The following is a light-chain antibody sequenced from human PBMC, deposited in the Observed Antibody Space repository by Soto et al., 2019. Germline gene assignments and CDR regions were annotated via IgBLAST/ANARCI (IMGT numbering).Light chain of an antibody. J-gene: IGLJ1*01. CDR3: CSYTGSTTYV. CDR1: SSDVGGYNY. Sequence: QSVLTQPASVSGSPGQSITISCTGTSSDVGGYNYVSWYQQHPGKAPKLMIYEVSNRPSGVSNRFPGSKSGNTASLTISGIQAQDEADYYCCSYTGSTTYVFGTGTKVTVL. CDR2: EVS. V-gene: IGLV2-14*01.